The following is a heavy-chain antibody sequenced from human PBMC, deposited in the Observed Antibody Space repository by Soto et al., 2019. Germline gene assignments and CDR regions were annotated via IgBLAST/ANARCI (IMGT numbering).Heavy chain of an antibody. J-gene: IGHJ6*04. V-gene: IGHV1-2*02. CDR2: INPNSCET. CDR3: ARDARGTRGFGEMDI. D-gene: IGHD3-3*01. CDR1: GYIFTGYH. Sequence: QVHLVQSGAEVKKPGASVKVACKASGYIFTGYHIHWVRQAPGRGLEWTGWINPNSCETAYAQNFQGRYTMTRDKSFNLVYMEMSGLMSDDTAVYYCARDARGTRGFGEMDIWGEGTKVTLSS.